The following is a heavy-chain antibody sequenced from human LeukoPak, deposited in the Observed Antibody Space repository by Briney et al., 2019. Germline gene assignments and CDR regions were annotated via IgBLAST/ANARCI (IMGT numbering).Heavy chain of an antibody. CDR3: ARDDGYTKRRHWFDP. V-gene: IGHV3-11*01. CDR2: ISSSGSTI. CDR1: GFAFSDYY. D-gene: IGHD5-24*01. Sequence: GGSLRLSCAASGFAFSDYYMSWIRQAPGKGLEWVSYISSSGSTIYYADSVKGRFTISRDNAKNSLYLQMNSLRAEDTAVYYCARDDGYTKRRHWFDPWGQGTLVTVSS. J-gene: IGHJ5*02.